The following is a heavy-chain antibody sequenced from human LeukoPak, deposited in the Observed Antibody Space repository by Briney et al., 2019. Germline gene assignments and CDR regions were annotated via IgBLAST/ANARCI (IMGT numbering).Heavy chain of an antibody. CDR2: INHSGST. J-gene: IGHJ6*02. V-gene: IGHV4-34*01. CDR1: GGSFSGYY. D-gene: IGHD2-2*01. Sequence: SETLSLTCAVYGGSFSGYYWSWIRQPPGKGLEWIGEINHSGSTNYNPSLKSRVTISVDTSKNQFSLKLSSVTAADTAVYYCATVDCSSTSCYGYYYYYGMDVWGQGTTVTVSS. CDR3: ATVDCSSTSCYGYYYYYGMDV.